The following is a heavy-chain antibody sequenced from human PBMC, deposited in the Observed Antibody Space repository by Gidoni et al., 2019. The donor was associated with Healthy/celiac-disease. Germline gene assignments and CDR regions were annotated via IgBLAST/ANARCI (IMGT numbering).Heavy chain of an antibody. D-gene: IGHD2-2*01. CDR2: MNPNSGHT. CDR1: GYTFTSYD. Sequence: QVQLVQSGAEVKKPGASVTVSCKASGYTFTSYDINWVRQAPGQGLEWMGWMNPNSGHTGYAQKFQCRVTMTRNTSISTAYMELSSLRSEDTAVYYCARGPLCLGVGCAQYFQHWGQGTLVTVSS. CDR3: ARGPLCLGVGCAQYFQH. V-gene: IGHV1-8*01. J-gene: IGHJ1*01.